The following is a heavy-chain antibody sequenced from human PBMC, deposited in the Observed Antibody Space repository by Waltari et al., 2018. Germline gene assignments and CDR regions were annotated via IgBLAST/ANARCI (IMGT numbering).Heavy chain of an antibody. D-gene: IGHD1-7*01. J-gene: IGHJ6*02. CDR2: INHSGST. CDR3: ARGGNSRGGIYYYGMDV. Sequence: QVQLQQWGAGLLKPSETLSLPCAVYGGSFSGYYWSWIRQPPGKGLEWIGEINHSGSTNYNPSLKSRVTISVDTSKNQFSLKLSSVTAADTAVYYCARGGNSRGGIYYYGMDVWGQGTTVTVSS. CDR1: GGSFSGYY. V-gene: IGHV4-34*01.